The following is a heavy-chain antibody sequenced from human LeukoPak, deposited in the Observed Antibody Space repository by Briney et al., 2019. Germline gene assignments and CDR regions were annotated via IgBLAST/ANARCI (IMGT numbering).Heavy chain of an antibody. CDR2: IYYSGST. J-gene: IGHJ6*03. V-gene: IGHV4-59*01. CDR3: ARDRGLRDRDV. Sequence: PSETLSLTCTVSGGSISSYYWSWLRQPPGKGLEWIGYIYYSGSTNYNPSLKSRVTISVDTSKNQFSLKLTSVTAADTAVYYCARDRGLRDRDVWGEGTTVTVSS. CDR1: GGSISSYY. D-gene: IGHD3-10*01.